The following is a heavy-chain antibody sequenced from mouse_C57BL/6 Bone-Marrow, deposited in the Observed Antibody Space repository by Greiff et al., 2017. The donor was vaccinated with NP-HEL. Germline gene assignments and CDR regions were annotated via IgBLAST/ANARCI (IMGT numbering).Heavy chain of an antibody. CDR3: ARNPYYGSSYGYFDV. J-gene: IGHJ1*03. D-gene: IGHD1-1*01. CDR2: INPNNGGT. CDR1: GYTFTDYN. V-gene: IGHV1-18*01. Sequence: LVKPGASVKIPCKASGYTFTDYNMDWVKQSHGKSLEWIGDINPNNGGTIYNQKFKGKATLTVDKSSSTAYMELRSLTSEDTAVYYCARNPYYGSSYGYFDVWGTGTTVTVSS.